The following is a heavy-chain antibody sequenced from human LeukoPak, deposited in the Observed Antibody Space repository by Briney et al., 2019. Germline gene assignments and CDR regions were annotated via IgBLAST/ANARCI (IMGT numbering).Heavy chain of an antibody. D-gene: IGHD5-24*01. CDR3: ARGAPTRRDGYNFWYFDY. J-gene: IGHJ4*02. V-gene: IGHV4-39*07. CDR2: IYYSGST. CDR1: GGSISSSSYY. Sequence: SETLSLTCTVSGGSISSSSYYWGWIRQPPGKGLEWIGSIYYSGSTNYNPSLKSRVTISVDTSKNQFSLKLSSVTAADTAVYYCARGAPTRRDGYNFWYFDYWGQGTLVTVSS.